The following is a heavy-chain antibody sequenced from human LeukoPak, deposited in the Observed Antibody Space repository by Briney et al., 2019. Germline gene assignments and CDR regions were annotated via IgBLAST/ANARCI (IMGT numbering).Heavy chain of an antibody. CDR2: ISSSSSYI. J-gene: IGHJ4*02. Sequence: GGSLRLSCAASGFTFSSYWVTWVRQAPGKGLEWVSSISSSSSYIYYADSVKGRFTISRDNAKNSLYLQMNSLRAEDTAVYYCARDGHLGYSSSWFTPFDYWGQGTLVTVSS. CDR3: ARDGHLGYSSSWFTPFDY. CDR1: GFTFSSYW. V-gene: IGHV3-21*01. D-gene: IGHD6-13*01.